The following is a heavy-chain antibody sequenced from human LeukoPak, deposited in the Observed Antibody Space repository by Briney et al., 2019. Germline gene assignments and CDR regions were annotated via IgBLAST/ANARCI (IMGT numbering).Heavy chain of an antibody. CDR3: AGPRHNYCEGGSCFYFDY. CDR2: ISSTSSIT. D-gene: IGHD2-15*01. J-gene: IGHJ4*02. V-gene: IGHV3-48*02. Sequence: GGSLRLSCAASGFTFSSYSMNWVRQAPGKGLEWVSYISSTSSITYYAGSVKGRFTISRDNARNSLYLQMDSLRDEDTAMYYCAGPRHNYCEGGSCFYFDYWGQGTLVTVSS. CDR1: GFTFSSYS.